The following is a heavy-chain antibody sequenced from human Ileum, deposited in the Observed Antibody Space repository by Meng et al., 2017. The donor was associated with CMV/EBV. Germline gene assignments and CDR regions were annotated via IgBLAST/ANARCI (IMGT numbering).Heavy chain of an antibody. D-gene: IGHD2-2*02. CDR1: GFRFATSA. CDR2: ISGDSVHT. CDR3: ARGSREPGFCSGINCYTLFDY. J-gene: IGHJ4*02. Sequence: ASVKVSCKTSGFRFATSAITWVRQAPGQGLEWMGWISGDSVHTEYAQKFRGRVTLTTDTATNTAYMELRSLRSDDTVVYFCARGSREPGFCSGINCYTLFDYWGQGTLATFPS. V-gene: IGHV1-18*01.